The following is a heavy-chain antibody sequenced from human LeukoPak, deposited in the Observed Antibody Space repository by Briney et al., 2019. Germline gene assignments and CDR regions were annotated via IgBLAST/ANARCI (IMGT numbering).Heavy chain of an antibody. J-gene: IGHJ4*02. D-gene: IGHD3-10*01. CDR2: ITSSGSHI. Sequence: GGSLRLSCAASGFTFSNYNMNWVRQAPGKGLEWVSSITSSGSHIYYADSVKGRFTISRDNAKNALYMLMNSLRAEDTAVYYCARAPFRDYFGSGTYFDFWGPGSLVTVSS. V-gene: IGHV3-21*01. CDR1: GFTFSNYN. CDR3: ARAPFRDYFGSGTYFDF.